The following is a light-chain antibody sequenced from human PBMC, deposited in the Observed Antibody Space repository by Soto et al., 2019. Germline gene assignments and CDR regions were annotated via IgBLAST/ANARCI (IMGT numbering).Light chain of an antibody. CDR3: QSYDTSTSGPNWV. CDR2: GNS. CDR1: SSNIGAGYD. V-gene: IGLV1-40*01. Sequence: QSVLTQPPSVSGAPGQRVTISCTGSSSNIGAGYDVHWYQQLPGTAPKLLIYGNSNRPSGVPERFSGSKSGNSASLAIPGLQAVEEDDYYGQSYDTSTSGPNWVFGGGTKLTVL. J-gene: IGLJ3*02.